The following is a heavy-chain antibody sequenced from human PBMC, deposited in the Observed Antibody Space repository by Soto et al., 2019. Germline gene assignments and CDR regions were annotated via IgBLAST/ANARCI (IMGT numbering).Heavy chain of an antibody. CDR1: GGSFSGYY. J-gene: IGHJ4*02. D-gene: IGHD2-21*01. CDR2: INHSGST. Sequence: SETLSLTCAVYGGSFSGYYWSWIRQPPGKGLEWIGEINHSGSTNYNPSLQSRVTMSVDTSKNQFSLKLSSVTAADTAVYYCTTYNRPPYHFDYWGQGALVTVSS. CDR3: TTYNRPPYHFDY. V-gene: IGHV4-34*10.